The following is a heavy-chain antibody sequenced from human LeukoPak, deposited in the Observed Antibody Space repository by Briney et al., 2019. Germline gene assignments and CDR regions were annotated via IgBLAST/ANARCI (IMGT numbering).Heavy chain of an antibody. V-gene: IGHV3-7*01. D-gene: IGHD3-22*01. CDR1: GFTFSRFW. Sequence: GGSLRLSCEASGFTFSRFWMSWVRQAPGKGLEWVANIKPDGGEKYYVDSVKGRFTISRDNAKNSLCLQVNSLRAEDTAVYYCARDRDGYFDYWGQGSLVTVSS. CDR3: ARDRDGYFDY. CDR2: IKPDGGEK. J-gene: IGHJ4*02.